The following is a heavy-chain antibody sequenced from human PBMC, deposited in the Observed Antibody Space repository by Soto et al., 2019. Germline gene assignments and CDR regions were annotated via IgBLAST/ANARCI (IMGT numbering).Heavy chain of an antibody. J-gene: IGHJ4*02. D-gene: IGHD2-2*01. V-gene: IGHV1-18*04. CDR1: AFSFTSHG. CDR3: AIYHLELFRFDY. Sequence: GASVKVSCKAYAFSFTSHGISWVLQAPGQGLEWMGWISLYNGNTNYAQQFQGRVTMTTDTSTSTAYMELRSLRSDDTAMYFCAIYHLELFRFDYWGQGTLVTVSS. CDR2: ISLYNGNT.